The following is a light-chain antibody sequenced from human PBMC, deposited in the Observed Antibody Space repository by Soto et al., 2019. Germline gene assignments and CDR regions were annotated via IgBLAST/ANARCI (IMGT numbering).Light chain of an antibody. J-gene: IGKJ3*01. V-gene: IGKV1-39*01. Sequence: DIQMTQSPSSLSASVGDRVTITCRASQRISSYLNWYQQKPGKAPKLLIYAASSLQSGVPSRFSGSGSGTDFTLTITSLQPEDFATYCCRQSYSTPFTFGPGTKVDIK. CDR2: AAS. CDR1: QRISSY. CDR3: RQSYSTPFT.